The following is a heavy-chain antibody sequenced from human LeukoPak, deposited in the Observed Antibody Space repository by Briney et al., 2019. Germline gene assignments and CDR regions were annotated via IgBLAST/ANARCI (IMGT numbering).Heavy chain of an antibody. CDR3: ARAGSGCFDH. D-gene: IGHD6-19*01. J-gene: IGHJ4*02. Sequence: PGGSLRLSCATSGFPFSSYWMHWVRQAPGKGLVWVARIHSDGIGTTYADSVKGRFTISRDNAKNTVSLQMNSLRVEDTAVYYCARAGSGCFDHWGQGTLVTVSS. V-gene: IGHV3-74*01. CDR1: GFPFSSYW. CDR2: IHSDGIGT.